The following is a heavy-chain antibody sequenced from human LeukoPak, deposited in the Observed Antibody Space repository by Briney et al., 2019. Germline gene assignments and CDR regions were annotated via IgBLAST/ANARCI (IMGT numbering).Heavy chain of an antibody. D-gene: IGHD6-19*01. CDR2: IKQGGSEK. CDR1: GFTFSDYY. J-gene: IGHJ4*02. Sequence: PGGSLRLSCAASGFTFSDYYMSWIRQAPGRGLEWVANIKQGGSEKYYVDSVKGRFTISRDNGKNSLYLQMNSLRAEDTAVYYCARLGIAVAGTGFYWGQGTLVTVSS. V-gene: IGHV3-7*03. CDR3: ARLGIAVAGTGFY.